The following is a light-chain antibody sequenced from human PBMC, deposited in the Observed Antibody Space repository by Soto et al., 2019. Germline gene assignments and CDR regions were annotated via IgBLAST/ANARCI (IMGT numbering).Light chain of an antibody. CDR3: KSYAGSNTDV. CDR2: EVV. Sequence: QSALTQPPSASGSPGQSVTISCTGTKTDIGVYDFVSWYQHHPGKAPRLIIYEVVQRPSGVPDRFSGSKSGNTASLTVSGLQAADEADYCCKSYAGSNTDVFGSGTKLTVL. CDR1: KTDIGVYDF. V-gene: IGLV2-8*01. J-gene: IGLJ1*01.